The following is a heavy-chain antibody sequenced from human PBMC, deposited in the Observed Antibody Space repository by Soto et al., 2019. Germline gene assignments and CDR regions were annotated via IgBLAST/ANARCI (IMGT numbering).Heavy chain of an antibody. J-gene: IGHJ3*02. CDR2: ISGSGTTA. V-gene: IGHV3-23*01. CDR3: AKTTDGWFSAFEI. D-gene: IGHD6-19*01. CDR1: GFVFSSYA. Sequence: EVQLLESGGGLVQPGGSLILSCAASGFVFSSYAMSWVRQAPGKGLEWVSAISGSGTTAYYADSVKGRFIFSRDNPKNTMYLQMNSLRAEDTAVYFCAKTTDGWFSAFEIWGQGTVVTVSS.